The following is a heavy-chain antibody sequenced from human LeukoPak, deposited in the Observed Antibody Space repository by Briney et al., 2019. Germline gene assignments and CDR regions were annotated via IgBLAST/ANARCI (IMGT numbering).Heavy chain of an antibody. J-gene: IGHJ4*02. V-gene: IGHV3-66*01. D-gene: IGHD6-19*01. CDR3: ARAHYSSGWRSFDY. CDR1: GFTVSSNY. CDR2: IYSGGST. Sequence: GGSLRLSCAASGFTVSSNYMSWVRQAPGKGLEWVSLIYSGGSTYYADSVKGRFTISGDNSKNTLYLQMNSLRAEDTAVYYCARAHYSSGWRSFDYWGQGTLVTVSS.